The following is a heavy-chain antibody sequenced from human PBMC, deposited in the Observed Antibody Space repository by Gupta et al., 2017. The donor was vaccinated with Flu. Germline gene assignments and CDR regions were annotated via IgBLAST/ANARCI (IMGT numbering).Heavy chain of an antibody. CDR3: ARVSGFGPPIAVAGPGDI. J-gene: IGHJ3*02. D-gene: IGHD6-19*01. CDR2: IIPSFGTA. Sequence: QVQLVQSGAEVKKPGSSVKVSCKASGGTFSSYAISRVRQAPGQGLEWMGGIIPSFGTANYAQKFQGRVTITADESTSTAYMELSSLRSEDTAVYYCARVSGFGPPIAVAGPGDIWGQGTMVTVSS. V-gene: IGHV1-69*01. CDR1: GGTFSSYA.